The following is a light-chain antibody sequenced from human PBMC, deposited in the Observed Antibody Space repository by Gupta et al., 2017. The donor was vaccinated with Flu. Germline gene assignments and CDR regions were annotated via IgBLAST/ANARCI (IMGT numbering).Light chain of an antibody. CDR1: SIGSRS. J-gene: IGLJ2*01. V-gene: IGLV3-9*01. Sequence: ALGKTARLTCGGNSIGSRSVNWYQQKAGQTPKLVSYRDSNRPPGIPDRFSASNSGNTATLTITGAQGGDEADYHCQVWASSTAIFGGGTKLTVL. CDR2: RDS. CDR3: QVWASSTAI.